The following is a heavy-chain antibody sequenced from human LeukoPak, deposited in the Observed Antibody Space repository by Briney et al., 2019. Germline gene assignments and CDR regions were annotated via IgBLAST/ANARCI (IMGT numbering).Heavy chain of an antibody. CDR1: GGSVSSYY. CDR2: INYSGST. J-gene: IGHJ4*02. Sequence: SETLSLTCTVSGGSVSSYYWSWIRQPPGKGLEWIATINYSGSTYYNPSLKSRVTISVDTSKNQFSLKLSSVTAADTTVYYCARYVVYGSGFHYFDYWGQGTLVTVYS. CDR3: ARYVVYGSGFHYFDY. D-gene: IGHD3-10*01. V-gene: IGHV4-59*04.